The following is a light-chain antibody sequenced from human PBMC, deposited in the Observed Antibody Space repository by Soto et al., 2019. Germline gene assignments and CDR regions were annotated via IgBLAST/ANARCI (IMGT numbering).Light chain of an antibody. Sequence: EIVLTQSPGTLSLSPGERATLSCRASQSVSDNHLAWYHQKPGQPPRLLIYGASNRATGIPDRFSGHGSGADFARAISRLEPEDFATYYCHHCDRSRIFTFGPGTKVDI. CDR1: QSVSDNH. J-gene: IGKJ3*01. V-gene: IGKV3-20*01. CDR2: GAS. CDR3: HHCDRSRIFT.